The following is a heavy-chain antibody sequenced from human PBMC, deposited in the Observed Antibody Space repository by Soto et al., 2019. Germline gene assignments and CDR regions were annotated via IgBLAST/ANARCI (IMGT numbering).Heavy chain of an antibody. V-gene: IGHV2-5*02. D-gene: IGHD6-19*01. CDR3: AHSRIAVAGTYFDL. CDR1: GFSLSTSGVG. Sequence: QITLKESGPPLVKPTQTLTLTCTFSGFSLSTSGVGVGWIRQPPGKALEWLALIYWDDDKRYSPSLKSRLTLTKDTSKNQLVLTMTNMDPVDTATYYCAHSRIAVAGTYFDLWGRGTLVTVSS. J-gene: IGHJ2*01. CDR2: IYWDDDK.